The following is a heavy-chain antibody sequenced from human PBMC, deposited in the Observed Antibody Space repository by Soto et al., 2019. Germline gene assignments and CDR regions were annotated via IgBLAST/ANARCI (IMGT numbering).Heavy chain of an antibody. Sequence: GGSLRLSCAASGFTVSSNYMSWVRQAPGKGLEWVSVIYSGGSTYYADSVKGRFTISRDNSKNTLYLQMNSLRAEDTAVYYCARDASAVAGTDYYYGMDVWGQGTTVTVSS. J-gene: IGHJ6*02. V-gene: IGHV3-53*01. CDR2: IYSGGST. D-gene: IGHD6-19*01. CDR1: GFTVSSNY. CDR3: ARDASAVAGTDYYYGMDV.